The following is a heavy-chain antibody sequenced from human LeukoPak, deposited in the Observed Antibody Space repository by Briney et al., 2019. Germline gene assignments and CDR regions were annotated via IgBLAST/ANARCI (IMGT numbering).Heavy chain of an antibody. Sequence: GGSLRLSCAASGFTFNKYVMHWVRQAPGKGLEWVSFIRFDGGNEYYAESVKGRFTVSRDNSKNTLYLQMNRLRAEDSALYYCAKGDFRGYYGRDQFDFWGQGTLVTVSS. CDR1: GFTFNKYV. J-gene: IGHJ4*02. V-gene: IGHV3-30*02. CDR3: AKGDFRGYYGRDQFDF. CDR2: IRFDGGNE. D-gene: IGHD4-17*01.